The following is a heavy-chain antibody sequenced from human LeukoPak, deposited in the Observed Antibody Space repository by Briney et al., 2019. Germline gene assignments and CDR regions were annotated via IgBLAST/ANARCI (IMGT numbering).Heavy chain of an antibody. J-gene: IGHJ6*02. CDR1: GFTFYDFH. CDR3: ARFLTQPLISGTNLYFGLDV. V-gene: IGHV3-11*01. D-gene: IGHD3-16*01. CDR2: IGVSDFTG. Sequence: GGSLRLSCAASGFTFYDFHMAWIRQAPGKGLEWVSCIGVSDFTGSYADSVKGRFSISRDDANVYLQMDSLRPDDTAVYYCARFLTQPLISGTNLYFGLDVWGQGTAVIVSS.